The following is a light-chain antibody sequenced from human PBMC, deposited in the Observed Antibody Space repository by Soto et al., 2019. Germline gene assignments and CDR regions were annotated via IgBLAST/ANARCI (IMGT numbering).Light chain of an antibody. CDR3: QQYGSSGT. Sequence: EIVVTQSPAPLSVSPGEGATPSCRASQSVSSNLAWYQQKPGQAPRLLIYGASTRATGIPARFSGSGSGTDFTLTISRLEPEDFAVYYCQQYGSSGTFGQGTKGDIK. V-gene: IGKV3-15*01. J-gene: IGKJ1*01. CDR1: QSVSSN. CDR2: GAS.